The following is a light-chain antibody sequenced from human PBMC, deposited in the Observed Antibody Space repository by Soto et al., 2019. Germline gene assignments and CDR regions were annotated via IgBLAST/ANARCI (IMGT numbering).Light chain of an antibody. CDR3: QQYNSRVT. V-gene: IGKV1-5*01. J-gene: IGKJ1*01. CDR1: QSISSW. Sequence: DSQMTQSPSTLSAAVGDRVTITCRASQSISSWLAWYQQKPGKAPKLLIYDASSLESGVPSRFSGSGSGTEFTLTISSLQPDDFATYYCQQYNSRVTFGQGTKVEIK. CDR2: DAS.